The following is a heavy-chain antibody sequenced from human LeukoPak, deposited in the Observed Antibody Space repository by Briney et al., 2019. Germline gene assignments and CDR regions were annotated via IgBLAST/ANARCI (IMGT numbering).Heavy chain of an antibody. D-gene: IGHD6-19*01. V-gene: IGHV1-18*01. J-gene: IGHJ6*02. CDR2: ISAYNGVT. CDR1: GFNFVNYG. Sequence: ASVKVSCKASGFNFVNYGFSWVRQAPGQGLEWMGWISAYNGVTNYAQNLQDRVTLTTDTSTNTAYMELGSLRYDDTAIYYCGRYGGGGSRWYSDRTMDVWGQGTTVIVSS. CDR3: GRYGGGGSRWYSDRTMDV.